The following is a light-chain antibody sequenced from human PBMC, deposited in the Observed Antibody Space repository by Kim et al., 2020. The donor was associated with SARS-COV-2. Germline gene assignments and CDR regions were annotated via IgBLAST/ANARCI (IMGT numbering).Light chain of an antibody. V-gene: IGLV2-8*01. CDR2: GFS. CDR3: SSCAGSLNFVV. CDR1: SGHVGACNY. Sequence: SGTTTSPGISGHVGACNYVSWYQQHPGTAPKLVIYGFSKRPSGVPDRFSGSKSGNAASLAVSGLQAEDEADYYCSSCAGSLNFVVFGTGTQVTVL. J-gene: IGLJ2*01.